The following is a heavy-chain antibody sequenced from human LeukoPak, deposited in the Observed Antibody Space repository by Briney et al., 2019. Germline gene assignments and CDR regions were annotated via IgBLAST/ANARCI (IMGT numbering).Heavy chain of an antibody. CDR2: IYTSGST. CDR3: ACLTTADAFDI. V-gene: IGHV4-61*02. Sequence: SETLSLTCTVSGDSISSGNYYWTWIRQPAGKGPEWIGRIYTSGSTNYNPSLKSRVTISVDTSKNQFSLKLSSVTAADTAVYYCACLTTADAFDIWGQGTMVTVSS. J-gene: IGHJ3*02. CDR1: GDSISSGNYY. D-gene: IGHD3-22*01.